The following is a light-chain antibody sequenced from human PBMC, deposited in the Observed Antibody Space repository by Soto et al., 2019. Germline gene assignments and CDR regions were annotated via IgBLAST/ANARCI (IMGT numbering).Light chain of an antibody. CDR2: DVS. J-gene: IGLJ1*01. V-gene: IGLV2-14*01. Sequence: QSALTQPASVSGSPGQSITISCTGTSSDVGGYNYVSWYQQHPGKAPKLMIYDVSNRPSGVSNRVSGSKSGNTASLTISCLKAEDEADYYCSSYTSSSPPYVFGTGTKVSVL. CDR1: SSDVGGYNY. CDR3: SSYTSSSPPYV.